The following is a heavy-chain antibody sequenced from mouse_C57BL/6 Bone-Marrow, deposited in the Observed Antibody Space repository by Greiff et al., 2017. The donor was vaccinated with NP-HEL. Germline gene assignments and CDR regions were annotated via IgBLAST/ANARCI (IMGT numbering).Heavy chain of an antibody. J-gene: IGHJ1*03. CDR1: GYTFTDYY. CDR2: INPNNGGT. V-gene: IGHV1-26*01. Sequence: VQLQQSGPELVKPGASVKISCKASGYTFTDYYMNWVKQSHGKSLEWIGDINPNNGGTSYNQKFKGKATLTVDKSSSTAYMELRSLTSEDSAVYYCARGGSSWWYCDVWGTGTTVTVSS. D-gene: IGHD1-1*01. CDR3: ARGGSSWWYCDV.